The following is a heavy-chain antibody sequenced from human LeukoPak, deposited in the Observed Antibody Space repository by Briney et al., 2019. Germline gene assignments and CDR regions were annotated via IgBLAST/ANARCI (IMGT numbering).Heavy chain of an antibody. CDR3: ARGREDDFWSVFRY. CDR1: GYTFTSYG. J-gene: IGHJ4*02. V-gene: IGHV1-69*06. D-gene: IGHD3-3*01. Sequence: GASVKVSCKASGYTFTSYGISWVRQAPGQGLEWMGGIIPVFGTSNYAQKFQGRVTITADKSTSTAYMELSSLRSEDTAVYYCARGREDDFWSVFRYWGQGTLVTVSS. CDR2: IIPVFGTS.